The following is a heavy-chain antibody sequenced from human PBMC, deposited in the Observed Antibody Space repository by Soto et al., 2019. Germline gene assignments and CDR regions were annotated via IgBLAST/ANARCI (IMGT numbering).Heavy chain of an antibody. D-gene: IGHD3-10*01. CDR3: APGAGRNYYYGMDV. Sequence: EAQLLESGGGLVQPGGSLRLSCAASGFTFSSYAMNWVRRAPGKGLEWVSAISGSGGSTYYADSVKGRFTISRDNSKNTLYLQMNSLRAEDTAVYYCAPGAGRNYYYGMDVWGQGTTVTVSS. CDR2: ISGSGGST. CDR1: GFTFSSYA. V-gene: IGHV3-23*01. J-gene: IGHJ6*02.